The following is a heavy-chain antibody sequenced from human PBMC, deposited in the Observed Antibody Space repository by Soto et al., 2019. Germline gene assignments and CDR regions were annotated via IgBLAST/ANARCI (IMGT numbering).Heavy chain of an antibody. V-gene: IGHV5-10-1*03. Sequence: EVQLVQSGAEVKKPGESLRISCLGSGYSFTSYWINWVRQMPGKGLEWMGRIDPSDSYTKYNPSFKGHVTISAAKSISTAYLQWSSLKASDTAMYYCARDAVTSPSGFDYWGQGILSPSPQ. CDR3: ARDAVTSPSGFDY. D-gene: IGHD4-17*01. J-gene: IGHJ4*02. CDR2: IDPSDSYT. CDR1: GYSFTSYW.